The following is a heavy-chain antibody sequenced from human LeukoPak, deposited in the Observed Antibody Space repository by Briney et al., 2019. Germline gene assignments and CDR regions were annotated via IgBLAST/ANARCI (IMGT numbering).Heavy chain of an antibody. Sequence: GASVKVSCKASGYTFTGYYMHWVRQAPGQGLEWMGRINPNSGGTNYAQKFQGRVTMTRDTSISTAYMELSRLRSDDTAVYYCASVGFYDYVWGSYRRFDYWGQGTLVTVSS. CDR1: GYTFTGYY. CDR2: INPNSGGT. J-gene: IGHJ4*02. V-gene: IGHV1-2*06. D-gene: IGHD3-16*02. CDR3: ASVGFYDYVWGSYRRFDY.